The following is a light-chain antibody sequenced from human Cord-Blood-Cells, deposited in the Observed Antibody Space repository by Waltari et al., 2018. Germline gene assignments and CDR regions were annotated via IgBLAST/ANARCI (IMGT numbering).Light chain of an antibody. CDR2: DAS. J-gene: IGKJ2*01. CDR3: QQRSNWPMYT. Sequence: EIVLTQSPATLSLSPGEIATLPCRASQGVSSYLAWYQQKPGQAPRLLIYDASNRATGIPARFSGSGSGTDFTLTISSLEPEDFAVYYCQQRSNWPMYTFGQGTKLEIK. V-gene: IGKV3-11*01. CDR1: QGVSSY.